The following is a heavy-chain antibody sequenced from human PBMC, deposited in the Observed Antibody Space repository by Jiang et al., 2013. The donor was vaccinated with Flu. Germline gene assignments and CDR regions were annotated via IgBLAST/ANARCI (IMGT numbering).Heavy chain of an antibody. V-gene: IGHV1-46*01. Sequence: SGAEVKKPGASVKVSCKASGYTFTSNYMHWVRQAPGQGLEWMGIINPSGGSPSYAQKFQGRVTMTRDTSTNTVYMELSSLRSEDTAVYYCAKTVTTSLSGYAMDVWGQGTTVTVSS. CDR1: GYTFTSNY. CDR2: INPSGGSP. CDR3: AKTVTTSLSGYAMDV. D-gene: IGHD4-11*01. J-gene: IGHJ6*02.